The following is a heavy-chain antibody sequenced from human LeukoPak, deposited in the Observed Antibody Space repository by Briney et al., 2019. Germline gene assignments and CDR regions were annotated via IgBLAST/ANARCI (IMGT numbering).Heavy chain of an antibody. CDR1: GGTFSSYA. J-gene: IGHJ4*02. Sequence: GASVKVSCKASGGTFSSYAISWVRQAPGQGLEWMGGIIPIFGTANYAQKFQGRVTITADESTSTAYMELSSLRSEDTAVYYCAAELVPYSNYLGDYWGQGTLVTVSS. D-gene: IGHD4-11*01. V-gene: IGHV1-69*01. CDR3: AAELVPYSNYLGDY. CDR2: IIPIFGTA.